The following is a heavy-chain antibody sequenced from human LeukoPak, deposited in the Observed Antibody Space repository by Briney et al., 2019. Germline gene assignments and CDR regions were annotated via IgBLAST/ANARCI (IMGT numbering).Heavy chain of an antibody. J-gene: IGHJ4*02. V-gene: IGHV3-30*18. Sequence: PGRSLRLSCAASGFTFSSYGMHWVRQAPGKGLEWVAVIWYGGSNKYYADSVKGRFTISRDNSKNTLYLQMNSLRAEDTAVYYCAKDHDDYYDSSGGPDYWGQGTLVTVSS. D-gene: IGHD3-22*01. CDR3: AKDHDDYYDSSGGPDY. CDR2: IWYGGSNK. CDR1: GFTFSSYG.